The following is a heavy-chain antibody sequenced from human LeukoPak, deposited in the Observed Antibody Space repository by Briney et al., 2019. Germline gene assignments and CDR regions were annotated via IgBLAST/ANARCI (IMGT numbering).Heavy chain of an antibody. J-gene: IGHJ5*02. D-gene: IGHD4-23*01. Sequence: SVKVSCKASGGTFSSYAISWVRQAPGQGLEWMGGIIPIFGTANYAQKFRGRVTITADKSTRTAYMELSSLRSEDTAVYYCARDNSVEDTAWWFDPWGQGTLVTVSS. V-gene: IGHV1-69*06. CDR1: GGTFSSYA. CDR2: IIPIFGTA. CDR3: ARDNSVEDTAWWFDP.